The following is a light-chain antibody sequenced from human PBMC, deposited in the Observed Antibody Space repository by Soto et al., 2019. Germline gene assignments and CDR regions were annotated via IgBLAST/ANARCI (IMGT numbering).Light chain of an antibody. Sequence: QSVLTQPPSASGSPGQSVAISCTGTSSDVGGYNYVSWYQQHPGKAPKLMIYEVNKRPSGVPDRFSGSKSGNTASLTVSGLQAEDEAVYYCSSYAGSSNVFGTGTKVTV. V-gene: IGLV2-8*01. CDR1: SSDVGGYNY. J-gene: IGLJ1*01. CDR3: SSYAGSSNV. CDR2: EVN.